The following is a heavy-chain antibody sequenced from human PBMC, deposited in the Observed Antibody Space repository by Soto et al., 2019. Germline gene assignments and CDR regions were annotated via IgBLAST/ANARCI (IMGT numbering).Heavy chain of an antibody. D-gene: IGHD3-22*01. Sequence: PGESLKISCKGSGYSFTSYWISWVRQMPGKGLEWMGRIDPSDSYTNYSPSFQGHVTISADKSISTAYLQWSSLKASDTAMYYCARLNTGYDSSGYNDYRGQGTLVTVSS. CDR1: GYSFTSYW. J-gene: IGHJ4*02. V-gene: IGHV5-10-1*01. CDR3: ARLNTGYDSSGYNDY. CDR2: IDPSDSYT.